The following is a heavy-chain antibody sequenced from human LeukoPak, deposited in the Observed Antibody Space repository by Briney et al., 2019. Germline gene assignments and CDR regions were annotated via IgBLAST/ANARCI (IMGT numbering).Heavy chain of an antibody. CDR3: AKGGYYYDSSGYYPNY. V-gene: IGHV3-30*02. Sequence: GGSLRLSCAASGFTFSSYGMHWVRQAPGKGLEWVAFVRYNGSNKYYADSVKGRFTISRDNSKNTLYLQMNSLRAEDTAVYYCAKGGYYYDSSGYYPNYWGQGTLVTVSS. CDR2: VRYNGSNK. J-gene: IGHJ4*02. CDR1: GFTFSSYG. D-gene: IGHD3-22*01.